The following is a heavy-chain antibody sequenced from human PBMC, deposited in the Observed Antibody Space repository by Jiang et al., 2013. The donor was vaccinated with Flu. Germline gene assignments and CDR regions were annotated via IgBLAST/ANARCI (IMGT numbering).Heavy chain of an antibody. CDR3: ARDGDYNDYPETNDSFDL. V-gene: IGHV3-48*02. D-gene: IGHD4-11*01. Sequence: VQLVESGGGLVQPGGSLRLSCAASGFTFSSYTMNWVRQAPGKGLERVSYISSSSSPVFYADSVKGRFISSRDNVKNSLYLQMNSLRDEDTAVYYCARDGDYNDYPETNDSFDLWGQGTMVTVSS. CDR2: ISSSSSPV. J-gene: IGHJ3*01. CDR1: GFTFSSYT.